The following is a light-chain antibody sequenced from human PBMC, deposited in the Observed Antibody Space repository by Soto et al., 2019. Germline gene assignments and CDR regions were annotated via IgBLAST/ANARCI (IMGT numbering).Light chain of an antibody. CDR3: SAWDDTVNGPV. V-gene: IGLV1-36*01. CDR2: YDD. J-gene: IGLJ2*01. CDR1: SSNIGNNA. Sequence: QLVLTQPPSVSAAPRQRVTISCSGSSSNIGNNAVNWYQQLPGKAPKLLIYYDDLVPSGVSDRFSGSRSGTSASLAIRGLQSEDEADYYCSAWDDTVNGPVFGGGTKLTVL.